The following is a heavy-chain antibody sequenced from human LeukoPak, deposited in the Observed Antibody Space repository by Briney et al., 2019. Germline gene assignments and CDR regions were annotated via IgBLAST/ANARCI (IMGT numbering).Heavy chain of an antibody. Sequence: SVKVSCKASGGTFSSYAISWVRQAPGQGLERMGGIIPIFGTANYAQKFQGRVTITTDESTSTAYMELSSLRSEDTAVYYCARTATIGYYFGYWGQGTLVTVSS. CDR2: IIPIFGTA. CDR3: ARTATIGYYFGY. CDR1: GGTFSSYA. V-gene: IGHV1-69*05. D-gene: IGHD5-24*01. J-gene: IGHJ4*02.